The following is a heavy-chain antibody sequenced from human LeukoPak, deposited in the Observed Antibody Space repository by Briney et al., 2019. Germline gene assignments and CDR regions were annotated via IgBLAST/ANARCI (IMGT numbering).Heavy chain of an antibody. J-gene: IGHJ3*02. CDR2: IYYRSNWYN. D-gene: IGHD1-26*01. V-gene: IGHV6-1*01. CDR1: GDSVFINTAA. CDR3: ARGNNNALDM. Sequence: SQTLSLTCAISGDSVFINTAAWNWIRQSPSRGLEWLGRIYYRSNWYNEYAASVKSRITINPDTSKNHFSLQLNSVTSEDTAVYFCARGNNNALDMWGQGTMVTVS.